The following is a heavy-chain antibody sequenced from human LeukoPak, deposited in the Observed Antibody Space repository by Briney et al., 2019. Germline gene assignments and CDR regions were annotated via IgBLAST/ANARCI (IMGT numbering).Heavy chain of an antibody. D-gene: IGHD5-24*01. CDR2: ISWNSGSI. V-gene: IGHV3-9*01. CDR1: GFTFDDYA. CDR3: AKGSREFDY. J-gene: IGHJ4*02. Sequence: GGSLRLSCAASGFTFDDYAMHWVRQAPGKGLEWVSGISWNSGSIGYADSVKGRFTISRDNAKNSLYLQMNSLRAEDTALYYCAKGSREFDYWGQGTLVTVSS.